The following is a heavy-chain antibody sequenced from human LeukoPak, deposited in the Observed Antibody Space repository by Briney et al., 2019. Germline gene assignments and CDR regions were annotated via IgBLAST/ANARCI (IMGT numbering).Heavy chain of an antibody. V-gene: IGHV4-34*01. Sequence: SETLSLTCAVYGGSFSGYYWSLIRQPPGKGLEWIGEINHSGSTNYNPSLKSRVTISVDTSKNQFSLKLSSVTAADTAVYYCARGIRECSSTSCYGRSFDPWGQGTLVTVSS. D-gene: IGHD2-2*01. CDR2: INHSGST. CDR1: GGSFSGYY. J-gene: IGHJ5*02. CDR3: ARGIRECSSTSCYGRSFDP.